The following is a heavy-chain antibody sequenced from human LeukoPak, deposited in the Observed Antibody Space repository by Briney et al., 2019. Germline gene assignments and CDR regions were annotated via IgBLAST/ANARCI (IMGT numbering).Heavy chain of an antibody. CDR3: ASPSPDFWSGYYYYYGMDV. CDR1: GYTFTSYY. CDR2: INPSGGST. Sequence: ASVKVSCKASGYTFTSYYMHWVRQAPGQGLEWMGIINPSGGSTSYAQKFQGRVTMTRDTSTSTVYMELSSLRSEDTAVYYCASPSPDFWSGYYYYYGMDVWGQGTTVTVSS. J-gene: IGHJ6*02. D-gene: IGHD3-3*01. V-gene: IGHV1-46*01.